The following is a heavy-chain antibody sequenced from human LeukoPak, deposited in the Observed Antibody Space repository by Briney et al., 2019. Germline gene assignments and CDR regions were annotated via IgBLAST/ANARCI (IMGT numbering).Heavy chain of an antibody. Sequence: PSETLSLTCSVSSGSITVYYWNWIRQSPGKGLEWIGSISYSGSTNYNPSLKSRVTISIDTSKNRFSLKVSSVIAADTAMYYCARGGSRSYTSSTLDYWGQGTLVTVSS. D-gene: IGHD6-6*01. CDR3: ARGGSRSYTSSTLDY. V-gene: IGHV4-59*12. J-gene: IGHJ4*02. CDR1: SGSITVYY. CDR2: ISYSGST.